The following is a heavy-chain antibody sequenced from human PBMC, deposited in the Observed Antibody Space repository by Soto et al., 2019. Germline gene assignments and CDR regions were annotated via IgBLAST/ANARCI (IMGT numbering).Heavy chain of an antibody. CDR1: GYTFTSYY. D-gene: IGHD2-21*02. Sequence: SVKVSCKASGYTFTSYYIHWVRQAPGQGLEWVAMINPGGGRTKNAQMFQGRVTLTRDTSAGTVDMELSSLTSDDTAVYYCARGPSCGGDCYLFDYWGQGSLVTVSS. CDR3: ARGPSCGGDCYLFDY. J-gene: IGHJ4*02. CDR2: INPGGGRT. V-gene: IGHV1-46*01.